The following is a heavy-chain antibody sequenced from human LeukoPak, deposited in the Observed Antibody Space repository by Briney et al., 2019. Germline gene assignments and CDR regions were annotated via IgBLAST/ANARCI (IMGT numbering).Heavy chain of an antibody. CDR2: ISSSSSYI. CDR1: GFTFSIYS. J-gene: IGHJ4*02. V-gene: IGHV3-21*01. D-gene: IGHD3-16*02. CDR3: ATTRLGELSYNRYFDF. Sequence: GESLRLSCAASGFTFSIYSMNWVRQAPGKGLGWVSSISSSSSYIYYADSVKGRFTISRDNAKNSLYLQMNSLRAEDTAVYYCATTRLGELSYNRYFDFWGQGTLVTVSS.